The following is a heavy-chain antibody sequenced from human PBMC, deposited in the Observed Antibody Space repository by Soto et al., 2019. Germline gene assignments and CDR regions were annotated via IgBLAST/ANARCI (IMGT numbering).Heavy chain of an antibody. CDR3: ARGLNDYGGTHYYYYGMDV. Sequence: SETLSLTCTVSGGSISSGDYYWSWIRQPPGKGLEWIGYIYYSGSTYYNPSLKSRVTISVDTSKNQFSLKLSSVTAADTAVYYCARGLNDYGGTHYYYYGMDVWGQGTTVTVSS. CDR2: IYYSGST. J-gene: IGHJ6*02. D-gene: IGHD4-17*01. V-gene: IGHV4-30-4*01. CDR1: GGSISSGDYY.